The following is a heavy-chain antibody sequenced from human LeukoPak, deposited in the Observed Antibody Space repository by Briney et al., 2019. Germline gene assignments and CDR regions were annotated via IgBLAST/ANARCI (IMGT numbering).Heavy chain of an antibody. CDR2: IKEDGSEK. D-gene: IGHD3-10*01. J-gene: IGHJ6*03. CDR3: VRGKQNMDV. V-gene: IGHV3-7*01. CDR1: GFTFSNYW. Sequence: GGSLRLSCAASGFTFSNYWMSWVRQAPGKGLEWVANIKEDGSEKYYVDSVKGRFTISRDNSKNTLYLQMNSLRTEDTALYYCVRGKQNMDVWGKGTTVTISS.